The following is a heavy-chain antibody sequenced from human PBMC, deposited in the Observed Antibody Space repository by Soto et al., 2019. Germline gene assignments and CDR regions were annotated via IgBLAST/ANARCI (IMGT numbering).Heavy chain of an antibody. V-gene: IGHV3-30*18. CDR3: AKDRWGDFGDLNLPGY. J-gene: IGHJ4*02. D-gene: IGHD4-17*01. Sequence: ESGGGVVQPGRSLRISCAVSGFTFSSFGMQWVRQAPGKGLEWVAVISDDGSSKHYADSLKGRFTISRDNSNNTLYLQMDSLGPEDTAVYYCAKDRWGDFGDLNLPGYWGQGTLVTVSS. CDR1: GFTFSSFG. CDR2: ISDDGSSK.